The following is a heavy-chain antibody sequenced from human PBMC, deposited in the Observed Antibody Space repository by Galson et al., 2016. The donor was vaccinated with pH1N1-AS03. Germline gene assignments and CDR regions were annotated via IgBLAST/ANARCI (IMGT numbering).Heavy chain of an antibody. J-gene: IGHJ4*02. Sequence: SLRLSCAASGFTVSNYFMNWVRQVPGKRPEWVSVIFSDGSTKYADSVNGRFTMSRDNSRNTVYLHMDNLRVEDTALYYCARDLMDWGQGTLVIVSS. V-gene: IGHV3-66*01. CDR3: ARDLMD. CDR2: IFSDGST. CDR1: GFTVSNYF.